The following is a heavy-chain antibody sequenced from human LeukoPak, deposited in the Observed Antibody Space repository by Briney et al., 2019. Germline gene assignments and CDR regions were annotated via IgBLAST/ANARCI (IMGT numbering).Heavy chain of an antibody. D-gene: IGHD3-10*01. CDR2: IYIDSGDT. V-gene: IGHV1-2*02. J-gene: IGHJ5*02. CDR1: GYFFSGHH. CDR3: AGLGSTMEGRIDP. Sequence: ASVKVSCKASGYFFSGHHVHWVRQAPGQGLDWMGRIYIDSGDTNYAQKFQGRVTMTRDTSISTAYMELSSLTSDDTAVYYCAGLGSTMEGRIDPWGQGTPVTVSS.